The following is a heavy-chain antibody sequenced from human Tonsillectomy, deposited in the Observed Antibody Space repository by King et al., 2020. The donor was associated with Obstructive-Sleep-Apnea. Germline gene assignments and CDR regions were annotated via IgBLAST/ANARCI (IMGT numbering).Heavy chain of an antibody. Sequence: DVQLVESGGGLVQPGGSLRLSCAASGFTFSSYSMNWVRQAPGKGLEWVSYISSSSSTIYYADSVKGRFTISRDNAKNSLYLQMNSLRAEDTAVYYCARSVYGGIDYWGQGTLVTVSS. CDR1: GFTFSSYS. D-gene: IGHD4-23*01. J-gene: IGHJ4*02. V-gene: IGHV3-48*04. CDR3: ARSVYGGIDY. CDR2: ISSSSSTI.